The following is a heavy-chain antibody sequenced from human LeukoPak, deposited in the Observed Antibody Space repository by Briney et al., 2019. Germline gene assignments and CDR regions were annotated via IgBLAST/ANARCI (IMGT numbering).Heavy chain of an antibody. CDR1: GINLSYYW. Sequence: GSLRTSRAASGINLSYYWMERVRQAPGKGPVWVLSINSDGSSTSYADSVKGRFTISRDNAKNTLYLQMNSLRAEDTAVYYCARVMVRGLKATDYWGQGTLVTVSS. CDR3: ARVMVRGLKATDY. CDR2: INSDGSST. D-gene: IGHD3-10*01. V-gene: IGHV3-74*01. J-gene: IGHJ4*02.